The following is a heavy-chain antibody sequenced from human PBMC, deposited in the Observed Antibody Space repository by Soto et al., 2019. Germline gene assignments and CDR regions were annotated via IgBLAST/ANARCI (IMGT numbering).Heavy chain of an antibody. CDR2: INPNSGGT. J-gene: IGHJ6*02. V-gene: IGHV1-2*02. D-gene: IGHD3-10*01. CDR3: AREYASGSYYFYGLEX. CDR1: GYTFTGYY. Sequence: VSVKVSCKASGYTFTGYYMHWVRQAPGQGLEWMGCINPNSGGTNYAQKFQGRVTMTRDTSISTAYMELSRLRSDDTAVYYCAREYASGSYYFYGLEXWGQGTSVTVS.